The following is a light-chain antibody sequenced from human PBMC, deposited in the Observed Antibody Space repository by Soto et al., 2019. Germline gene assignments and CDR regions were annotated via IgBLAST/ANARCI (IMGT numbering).Light chain of an antibody. CDR2: DAS. J-gene: IGKJ1*01. CDR3: QPYHTYWT. Sequence: DIQMTQSPSTLSASVGDRVTITCRASQGINSWLAWYQHKLGTAPKVLIYDASSLQSGVPSRFSGSGSGTEFPIIISNQQPDDFTTYFCQPYHTYWTFGQGTKVDIK. CDR1: QGINSW. V-gene: IGKV1-5*01.